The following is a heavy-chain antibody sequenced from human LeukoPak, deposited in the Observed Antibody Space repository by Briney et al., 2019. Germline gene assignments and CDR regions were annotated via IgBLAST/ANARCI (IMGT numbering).Heavy chain of an antibody. CDR1: GFNFSTYN. V-gene: IGHV3-48*04. J-gene: IGHJ3*02. Sequence: GGSLRLSCAASGFNFSTYNVNWVRQAPGKGLDWVSYISSSSRTRYYADSVKGRFTISRDNAKDSLYLQMNSLRAEDTAVYYCARDSDYGARAFDIWGQGTMVTVSS. CDR3: ARDSDYGARAFDI. D-gene: IGHD4-17*01. CDR2: ISSSSRTR.